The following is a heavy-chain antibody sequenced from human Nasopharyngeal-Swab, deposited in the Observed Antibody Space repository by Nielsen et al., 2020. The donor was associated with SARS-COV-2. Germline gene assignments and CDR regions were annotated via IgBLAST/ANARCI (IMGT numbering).Heavy chain of an antibody. D-gene: IGHD4-17*01. Sequence: GGSLRLSCAASGFTFSSYSMNWVRQAPGKGLEWVSSISSSSSYIYYADSVKGRFTISRDNAKNSLYLQMNSLRAEDTAVYYCARDPPATTVTTDDYWGQGTLVTVSS. CDR3: ARDPPATTVTTDDY. V-gene: IGHV3-21*01. CDR1: GFTFSSYS. CDR2: ISSSSSYI. J-gene: IGHJ4*02.